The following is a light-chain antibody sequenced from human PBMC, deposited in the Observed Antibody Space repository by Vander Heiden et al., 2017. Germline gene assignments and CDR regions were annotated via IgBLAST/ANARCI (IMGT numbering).Light chain of an antibody. CDR1: SSNIGTTF. Sequence: QSVLTQPPSASGTPGQRVTISCSGSSSNIGTTFVYWYQHLPGTAPKLLIYRDNQRPSGVPDRFSGSKSGTTASLAISGLRSEDEADYYCAAWDDSLRGSGVFGTGTKVTVL. CDR3: AAWDDSLRGSGV. V-gene: IGLV1-47*01. CDR2: RDN. J-gene: IGLJ1*01.